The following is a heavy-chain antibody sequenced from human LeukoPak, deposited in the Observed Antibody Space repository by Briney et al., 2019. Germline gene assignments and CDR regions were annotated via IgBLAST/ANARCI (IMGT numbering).Heavy chain of an antibody. V-gene: IGHV3-23*01. Sequence: GGSLRLSCAASGFSFSSYEMNWVRQAPGKGLEWVSGTSASGGSTYYADSVKGRFTISRDNSKNTLYLQMNSLRAEDTAVYYCANPVGYGDAFDIWGQGTMVTVSS. D-gene: IGHD5-12*01. CDR1: GFSFSSYE. CDR2: TSASGGST. CDR3: ANPVGYGDAFDI. J-gene: IGHJ3*02.